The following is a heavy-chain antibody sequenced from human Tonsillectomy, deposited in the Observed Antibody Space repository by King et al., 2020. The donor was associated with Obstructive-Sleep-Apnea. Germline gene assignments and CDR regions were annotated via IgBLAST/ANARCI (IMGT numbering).Heavy chain of an antibody. J-gene: IGHJ4*02. Sequence: VQLQQWGAGLLKPSETLFLTCAVYGGSFSGYYWSWIRQPPGKGLEWIGEINHSGSTNNNPSLKSRVTISVDTSKNQFSLKLSSVTAADTAVYYCARGSPFRALVGRGYSSTWYNYWGQGTLVTVSS. CDR3: ARGSPFRALVGRGYSSTWYNY. CDR2: INHSGST. D-gene: IGHD6-13*01. CDR1: GGSFSGYY. V-gene: IGHV4-34*01.